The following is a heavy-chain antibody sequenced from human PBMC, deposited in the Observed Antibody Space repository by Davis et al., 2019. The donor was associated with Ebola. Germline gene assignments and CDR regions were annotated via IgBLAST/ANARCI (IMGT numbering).Heavy chain of an antibody. V-gene: IGHV1-18*01. CDR3: ARGGPLAYVWGSYRLNWFDP. Sequence: ASVKVSCKASGGTFSSYGISWVRQAPGQGLEWMGWISAYNGNTNYAQKLQGRVTMTTDTSTSTAYMELRSLRSDDTAVYYCARGGPLAYVWGSYRLNWFDPWGQGTLVTVSS. CDR1: GGTFSSYG. J-gene: IGHJ5*02. CDR2: ISAYNGNT. D-gene: IGHD3-16*02.